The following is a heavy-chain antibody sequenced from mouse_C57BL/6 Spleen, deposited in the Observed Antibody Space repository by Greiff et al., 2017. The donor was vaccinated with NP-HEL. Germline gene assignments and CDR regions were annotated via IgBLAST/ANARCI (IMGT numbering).Heavy chain of an antibody. J-gene: IGHJ4*01. CDR3: TTLLLYFYAMDY. CDR2: IDPENGDT. CDR1: GFNIKDDY. V-gene: IGHV14-4*01. Sequence: VQLQQPGAELVRPGASVKLSCTASGFNIKDDYMHWVKQRPEQGLEWIGWIDPENGDTEYASKFQGKATITADTSSNTAYLQLSSLTSEDTAVYYCTTLLLYFYAMDYWGQGTSVTVSS. D-gene: IGHD1-1*01.